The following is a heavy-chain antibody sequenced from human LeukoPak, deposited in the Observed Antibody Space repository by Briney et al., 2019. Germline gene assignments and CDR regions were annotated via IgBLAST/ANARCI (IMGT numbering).Heavy chain of an antibody. J-gene: IGHJ6*02. CDR3: ARGGVGLVIIPGWEYDYYGMDV. V-gene: IGHV3-21*01. CDR2: ISISSTYK. CDR1: GFTLSSYS. Sequence: GGSLRLSCAASGFTLSSYSMNWVRQAPGKGLEWVSSISISSTYKYYADSVKGRFTISRDNAKDSLYPQMNSLRAEDTAVYYCARGGVGLVIIPGWEYDYYGMDVWGQGTTVTVSS. D-gene: IGHD3/OR15-3a*01.